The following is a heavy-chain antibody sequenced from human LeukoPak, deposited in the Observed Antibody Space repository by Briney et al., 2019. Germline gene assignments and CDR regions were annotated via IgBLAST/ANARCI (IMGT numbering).Heavy chain of an antibody. Sequence: GGSLRLSCAASGFTFSSYWMSWVRQAPGKGLEWVANIKQDGSEKYYVDSVKGRFTISRDNAKNSLYLQMNSLRAEDTAVYYCARGEGGPINWFDPWGQGTLVTVSS. CDR2: IKQDGSEK. CDR3: ARGEGGPINWFDP. J-gene: IGHJ5*02. CDR1: GFTFSSYW. D-gene: IGHD3-9*01. V-gene: IGHV3-7*01.